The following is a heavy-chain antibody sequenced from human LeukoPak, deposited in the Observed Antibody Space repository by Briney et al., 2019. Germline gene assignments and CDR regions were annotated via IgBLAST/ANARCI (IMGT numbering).Heavy chain of an antibody. CDR2: IYHSGST. V-gene: IGHV4-4*02. J-gene: IGHJ4*02. D-gene: IGHD6-13*01. Sequence: PLGTLSLTCAVSGGSISSSNWWTWVRQPPGKGLEWIGEIYHSGSTNYNPSLKSRVTISVDKSKNQFSLKLSSVTAADTAVYYCARGMGDSSSWYPFDYWGQGTLVTVSS. CDR1: GGSISSSNW. CDR3: ARGMGDSSSWYPFDY.